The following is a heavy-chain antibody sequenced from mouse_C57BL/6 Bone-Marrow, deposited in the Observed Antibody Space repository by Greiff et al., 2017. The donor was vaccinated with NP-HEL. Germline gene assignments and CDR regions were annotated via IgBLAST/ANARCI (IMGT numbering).Heavy chain of an antibody. D-gene: IGHD2-2*01. J-gene: IGHJ4*01. CDR1: GYTFTSYW. V-gene: IGHV1-74*01. CDR3: AIGEWLRRYYYAMDY. Sequence: VKLQQPGAELVKPGASVKVSCKASGYTFTSYWMHWVKQRPGQGLEWIGRIHPSDSDTNYNQKFKGKATLTVDKSSSTAYMQLSSLTSEDSAVYYCAIGEWLRRYYYAMDYWGQGTSVTVSS. CDR2: IHPSDSDT.